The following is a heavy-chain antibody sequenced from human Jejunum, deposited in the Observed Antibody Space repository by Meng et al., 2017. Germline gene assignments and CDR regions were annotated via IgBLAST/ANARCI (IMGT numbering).Heavy chain of an antibody. CDR3: ARVNYLGYCSGGSCYWYFDY. V-gene: IGHV4-39*07. CDR1: GGSISSSSYY. Sequence: GSLRLSCTVSGGSISSSSYYWGWIRQPPGKGLEWIGSIYYSGSTYYNPSLKSRVTISVDTSKNQFSLKLSSVTAADTAVYYCARVNYLGYCSGGSCYWYFDYWGQGTLVTVSS. D-gene: IGHD2-15*01. J-gene: IGHJ4*02. CDR2: IYYSGST.